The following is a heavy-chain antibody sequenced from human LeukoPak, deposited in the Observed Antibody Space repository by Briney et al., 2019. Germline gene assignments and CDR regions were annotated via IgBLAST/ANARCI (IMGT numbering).Heavy chain of an antibody. Sequence: SGPALAKPTHTLTLTCTFCGFSLSTSGMCVSWIRQPPGNALDWLAFIDWNDDKYYSTSLETRLTISKGTSRDQVVLTMTNMDPVDTATYYCARIGDCGSGGNYFDYWGQGTVVTVSS. D-gene: IGHD3-10*01. CDR3: ARIGDCGSGGNYFDY. CDR1: GFSLSTSGMC. V-gene: IGHV2-70*01. CDR2: IDWNDDK. J-gene: IGHJ4*02.